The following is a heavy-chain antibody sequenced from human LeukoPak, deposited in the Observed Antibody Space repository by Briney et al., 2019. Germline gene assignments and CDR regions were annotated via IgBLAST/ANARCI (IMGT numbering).Heavy chain of an antibody. CDR1: GFTFSSYE. CDR2: ISNSGTNI. D-gene: IGHD2-15*01. V-gene: IGHV3-48*03. Sequence: PGGSLRLSCAASGFTFSSYEMNWVRQAPGKGLEWISYISNSGTNIYYPDSVKGRFTTSRDNAKNSLYLQMNSLRAEDTAVYYCARSGRYLDYWGQGTLVTVSS. J-gene: IGHJ4*02. CDR3: ARSGRYLDY.